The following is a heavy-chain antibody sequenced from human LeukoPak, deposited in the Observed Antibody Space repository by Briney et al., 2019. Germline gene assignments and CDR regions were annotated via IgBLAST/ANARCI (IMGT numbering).Heavy chain of an antibody. CDR3: ARASIAAAGPHDVYDI. V-gene: IGHV3-74*01. J-gene: IGHJ3*02. Sequence: GGSLRLSCAASGFTFSDYWMHWVRQAPGKGLVWVSRIKFDGSFTNYLDSVKGRFTISRDNAKNTLYLQMNSLRAEDMGVYYCARASIAAAGPHDVYDIWGRGTMVTVSS. CDR1: GFTFSDYW. CDR2: IKFDGSFT. D-gene: IGHD6-13*01.